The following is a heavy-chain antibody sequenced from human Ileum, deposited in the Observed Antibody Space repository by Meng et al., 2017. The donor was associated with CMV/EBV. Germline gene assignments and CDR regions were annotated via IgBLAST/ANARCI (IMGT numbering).Heavy chain of an antibody. Sequence: SETLSLTCAISGDSVSSNSAAWNWIRQSPSRGLEWLGRTYYRSKWYAEYAVSLKSRITVNPDTSRNQFSLQLNSVTPEDTAVNYCAREEGSHYGYWGQGTLVTVSS. CDR3: AREEGSHYGY. CDR2: TYYRSKWYA. CDR1: GDSVSSNSAA. D-gene: IGHD1-26*01. V-gene: IGHV6-1*01. J-gene: IGHJ4*02.